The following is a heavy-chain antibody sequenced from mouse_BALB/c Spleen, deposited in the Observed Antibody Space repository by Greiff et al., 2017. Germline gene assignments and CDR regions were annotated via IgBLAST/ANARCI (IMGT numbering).Heavy chain of an antibody. CDR3: TPWDVYAMDY. Sequence: QVHVKQSGAELVKPGASVKMSCKASGYTFTSYWMHWVKQRPGQGLEWIGTIDPSDSYTSYNQKFKGKATLTVDTSSSTAYMQLSSLTSEDSAVYYCTPWDVYAMDYWGQGTSVTVSS. CDR1: GYTFTSYW. D-gene: IGHD4-1*01. J-gene: IGHJ4*01. CDR2: IDPSDSYT. V-gene: IGHV1S127*01.